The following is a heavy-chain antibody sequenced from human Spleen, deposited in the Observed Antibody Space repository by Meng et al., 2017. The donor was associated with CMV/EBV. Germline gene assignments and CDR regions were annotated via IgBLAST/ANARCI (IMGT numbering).Heavy chain of an antibody. CDR2: ISATSRAI. D-gene: IGHD2-2*01. CDR3: AKELDIVVVPAATLFGFDY. V-gene: IGHV3-11*01. CDR1: FSDYY. J-gene: IGHJ4*02. Sequence: FSDYYMSWLRQAAGKGLEWISYISATSRAISYAEPVKGRFTISRDNAKNSVYLQMNSLRAEDTAVYYCAKELDIVVVPAATLFGFDYWGQGTLVTVSS.